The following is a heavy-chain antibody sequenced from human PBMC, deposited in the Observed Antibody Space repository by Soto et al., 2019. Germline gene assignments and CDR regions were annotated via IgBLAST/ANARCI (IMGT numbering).Heavy chain of an antibody. Sequence: SETLSLTCTVSGGSISSAAYYWSWIRQHPGKGLEWIGYVSHSGSTYYNPSLKSRVIISVDTSKNQFSLSLTSVTAADTAVYFCVRGPNVGEYIPYWGQGMLVTVSS. CDR2: VSHSGST. V-gene: IGHV4-31*03. D-gene: IGHD4-17*01. CDR1: GGSISSAAYY. CDR3: VRGPNVGEYIPY. J-gene: IGHJ4*02.